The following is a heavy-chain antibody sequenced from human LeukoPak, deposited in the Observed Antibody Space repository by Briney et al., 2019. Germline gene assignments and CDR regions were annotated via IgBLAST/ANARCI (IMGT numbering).Heavy chain of an antibody. V-gene: IGHV3-23*01. J-gene: IGHJ4*02. D-gene: IGHD1-26*01. CDR2: LSGSATST. CDR3: VKDSKIVGATFSDY. Sequence: GGSLRLPCAASGFTFSDYAMSWVRQAPGKGLEWVSTLSGSATSTYYADSVKGRFTVSRDNSKNTLSLLMNSLRAEDTAIYYCVKDSKIVGATFSDYWGQGTLVTVSS. CDR1: GFTFSDYA.